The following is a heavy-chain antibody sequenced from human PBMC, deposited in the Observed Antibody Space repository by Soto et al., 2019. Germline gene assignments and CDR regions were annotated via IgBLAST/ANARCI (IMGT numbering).Heavy chain of an antibody. CDR3: VHVVAAAGSSFYYYYYGLDV. CDR2: IYWDDDK. J-gene: IGHJ6*02. CDR1: GFSLSISGVG. Sequence: ITLKESGPTLVKPTQTLTLTCTFSGFSLSISGVGVGWIRQSPGKALEWLAVIYWDDDKRYSPSLETRLTITKDTCKDQVVLKMTYMDPFDTGTYYCVHVVAAAGSSFYYYYYGLDVWGQGTTVTVSS. V-gene: IGHV2-5*02. D-gene: IGHD6-13*01.